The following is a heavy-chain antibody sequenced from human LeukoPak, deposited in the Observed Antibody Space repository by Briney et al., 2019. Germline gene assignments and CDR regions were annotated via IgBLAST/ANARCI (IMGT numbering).Heavy chain of an antibody. V-gene: IGHV3-72*01. J-gene: IGHJ4*02. D-gene: IGHD2-15*01. Sequence: PGGSLRLSCAASGFTSSDHYMDWIRQAPGKGREWVGRSRDKASRYTTEYAASAEGRFILSRDDLMNSLYLQLNSLTTEDTAVYYCARGFCRGGTCYSGTHWGQGTLVTVSS. CDR2: SRDKASRYTT. CDR1: GFTSSDHY. CDR3: ARGFCRGGTCYSGTH.